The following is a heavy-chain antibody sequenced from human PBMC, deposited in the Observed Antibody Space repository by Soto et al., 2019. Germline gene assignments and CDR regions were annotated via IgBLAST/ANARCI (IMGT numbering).Heavy chain of an antibody. CDR3: TRPDSSSRYNWCDP. CDR1: GFTFSGSA. Sequence: EVQLVESGGGLVQPGGSLKLSCAASGFTFSGSAMHWVRQASGKGLEWVGRIRSKANSYATAYAASVKGRFTISRDDSKNTAYLQMNSLKTEDTAVYYCTRPDSSSRYNWCDPWGQGTLVTVSS. V-gene: IGHV3-73*02. J-gene: IGHJ5*02. CDR2: IRSKANSYAT. D-gene: IGHD6-13*01.